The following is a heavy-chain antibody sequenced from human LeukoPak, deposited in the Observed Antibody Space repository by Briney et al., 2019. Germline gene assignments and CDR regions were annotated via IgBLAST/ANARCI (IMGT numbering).Heavy chain of an antibody. CDR1: GGSISSYY. J-gene: IGHJ4*02. CDR3: ASPTENTAMGN. D-gene: IGHD5-18*01. V-gene: IGHV4-59*04. CDR2: IYYSGST. Sequence: PSETLSLTCTVTGGSISSYYWSWIRQPPGKGLEWIGYIYYSGSTYYNPSLKSRVTISVDTSKNQFSLKLSSVTAADTAVYYCASPTENTAMGNWGQGTLVTVSS.